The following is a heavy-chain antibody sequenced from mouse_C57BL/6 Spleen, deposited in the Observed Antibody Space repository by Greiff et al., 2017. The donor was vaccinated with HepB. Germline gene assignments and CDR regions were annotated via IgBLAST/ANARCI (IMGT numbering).Heavy chain of an antibody. CDR2: INYDGSST. D-gene: IGHD2-4*01. CDR3: ARADDYDNYYAMDY. CDR1: GFTFSDYY. J-gene: IGHJ4*01. V-gene: IGHV5-16*01. Sequence: EVMLVESEGGLVQPGSSMKLSCTASGFTFSDYYMAWVRQVQEKGLEWVANINYDGSSTYYLDSLKSRFIISRDNAKNILYLQMSSLKSEDTATYYCARADDYDNYYAMDYWGQGTSVTVSS.